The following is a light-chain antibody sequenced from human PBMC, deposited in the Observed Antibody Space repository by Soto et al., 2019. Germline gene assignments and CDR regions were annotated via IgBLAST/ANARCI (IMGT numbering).Light chain of an antibody. CDR3: QHYGSSGT. CDR1: QSVSSY. CDR2: DAS. J-gene: IGKJ1*01. Sequence: IVLTQSPATLSLSPGERATLSCRASQSVSSYLAWYQQKPGQAPRLLIYDASNRATGIPARFSGSGSGTDFTLTISSLEPEDFAVYYCQHYGSSGTFGQGTKVDIK. V-gene: IGKV3-11*01.